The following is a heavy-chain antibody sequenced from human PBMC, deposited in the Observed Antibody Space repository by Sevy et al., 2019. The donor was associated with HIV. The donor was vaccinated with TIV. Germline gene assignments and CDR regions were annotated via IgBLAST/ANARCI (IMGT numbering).Heavy chain of an antibody. V-gene: IGHV4-39*01. CDR1: GGSINNKAYY. D-gene: IGHD6-13*01. CDR2: MFYSGNS. CDR3: ARRLAAAGGGNEYFQP. Sequence: SETLSLTCTVSGGSINNKAYYWAWIRQPPGKGLEWIGSMFYSGNSYYNPSLNYRVTISLDTSKSQFSLRLTFVTAADTAVYYCARRLAAAGGGNEYFQPWGQGTLVTVSS. J-gene: IGHJ1*01.